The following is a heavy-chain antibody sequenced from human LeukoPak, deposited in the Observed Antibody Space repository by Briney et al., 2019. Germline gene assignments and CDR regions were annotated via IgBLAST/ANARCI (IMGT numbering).Heavy chain of an antibody. J-gene: IGHJ5*02. V-gene: IGHV3-23*01. CDR2: ISGSGGST. D-gene: IGHD3-9*01. Sequence: GGSLRLSCAASGFTFSSYAMSWVRQAPGKGLEWVSAISGSGGSTYYADSVKGRFTISRDNSKNTLYLQMNSLRAEDTAVYYCAKDSLPPQYDILTGYYNGWFDPWGQGTLVTVSS. CDR1: GFTFSSYA. CDR3: AKDSLPPQYDILTGYYNGWFDP.